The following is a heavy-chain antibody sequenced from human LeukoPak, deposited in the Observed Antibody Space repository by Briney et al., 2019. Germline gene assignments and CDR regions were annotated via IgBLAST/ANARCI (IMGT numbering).Heavy chain of an antibody. J-gene: IGHJ5*02. Sequence: SETLSLTCPVSGGSISSTNYYWGWIRQPPGKGLEWIGSIYYSGSTYYNPSLKSRVTISVDTSKNQFSLKLSSVTAADTAVYYCARHVTEYSSSWYPNWFDPWGQGTLVTVSS. CDR1: GGSISSTNYY. CDR2: IYYSGST. D-gene: IGHD6-13*01. CDR3: ARHVTEYSSSWYPNWFDP. V-gene: IGHV4-39*01.